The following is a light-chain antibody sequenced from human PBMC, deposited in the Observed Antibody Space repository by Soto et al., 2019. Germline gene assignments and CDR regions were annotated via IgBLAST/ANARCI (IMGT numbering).Light chain of an antibody. Sequence: IQLTQSPSSLSASGGDSGPVPCRASQSINFYLNWYQQRPGKSPKVLIYDASNWQSGVPSRFSGSGSGTEFSLTISSLHPEDFATYYCQHNYSPPLTFGQGTRVES. CDR1: QSINFY. V-gene: IGKV1-39*01. CDR3: QHNYSPPLT. J-gene: IGKJ5*01. CDR2: DAS.